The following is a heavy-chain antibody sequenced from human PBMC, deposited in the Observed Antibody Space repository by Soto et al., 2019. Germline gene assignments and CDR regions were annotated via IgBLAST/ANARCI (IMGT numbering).Heavy chain of an antibody. CDR1: GGTLSNYG. V-gene: IGHV1-69*12. CDR2: ILPVFGTS. CDR3: AIEPSRYQSYYFDY. D-gene: IGHD2-2*01. Sequence: QLHLVQSGSEVKKPGSSVRVSCKTSGGTLSNYGLSWVRLAPGQGLEWMGGILPVFGTSNYAQKFQDRLTITAAQSRNTAYRGLTSLTSDDTAVYYCAIEPSRYQSYYFDYWGQGTLVTVSS. J-gene: IGHJ4*02.